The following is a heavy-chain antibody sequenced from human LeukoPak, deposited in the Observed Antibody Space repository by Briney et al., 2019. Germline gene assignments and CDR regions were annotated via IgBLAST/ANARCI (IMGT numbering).Heavy chain of an antibody. Sequence: GGSLRLSCAASGFTFSSYAMHWVRQAPGKGLEYVSAISSNGGSTYYANSVKGRFTISRDNSKNTLYLQMGSLRAEDMAVYYCARGRINYYDSSGYYYGYYYYGMDVWGQGTTVTVSS. J-gene: IGHJ6*02. CDR2: ISSNGGST. D-gene: IGHD3-22*01. CDR1: GFTFSSYA. V-gene: IGHV3-64*01. CDR3: ARGRINYYDSSGYYYGYYYYGMDV.